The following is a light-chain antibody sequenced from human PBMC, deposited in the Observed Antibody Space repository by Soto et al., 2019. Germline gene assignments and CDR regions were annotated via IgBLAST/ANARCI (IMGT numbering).Light chain of an antibody. CDR1: SSDVGGYNY. J-gene: IGLJ2*01. CDR2: DVS. CDR3: CSYAGSYTVV. V-gene: IGLV2-11*01. Sequence: QPVLTQPRSVSGSPGQSVTISCTGTSSDVGGYNYVSWYQQHPGKAPKLMIYDVSKRPSGVPDRFSGSKSGNTASLTISGLQAEDEADYSCCSYAGSYTVVFGGGTKLTVL.